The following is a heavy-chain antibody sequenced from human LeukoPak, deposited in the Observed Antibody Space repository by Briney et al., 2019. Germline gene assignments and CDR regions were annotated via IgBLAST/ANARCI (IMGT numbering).Heavy chain of an antibody. V-gene: IGHV4-59*01. CDR1: GGSISSYY. D-gene: IGHD3-3*01. J-gene: IGHJ3*02. Sequence: PSETLSLTCTVPGGSISSYYWSWFRQPPGKGLEWIGYIYYSGSTNYNPSLKSRVTISVDTSKNQFSLKLSSVTAADTAVYYCARVGTYDFWSGTGPFDIWGQGTMVTVSS. CDR3: ARVGTYDFWSGTGPFDI. CDR2: IYYSGST.